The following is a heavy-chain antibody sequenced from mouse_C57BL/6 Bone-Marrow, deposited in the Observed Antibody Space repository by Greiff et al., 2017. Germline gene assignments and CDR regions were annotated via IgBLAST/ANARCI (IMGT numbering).Heavy chain of an antibody. CDR1: GYTFTSYW. V-gene: IGHV1-72*01. CDR3: ARGGYYGYDAGFAY. D-gene: IGHD2-2*01. CDR2: IDPNSGGT. Sequence: QVQLQQPGAELVKPGASVKLSCKASGYTFTSYWMHWVKQRPGRGLEWIGRIDPNSGGTKYNEKFKSKATLTVDKHSSTAYMQISSLTSEDSAVYYGARGGYYGYDAGFAYWGQGTLVTVSA. J-gene: IGHJ3*01.